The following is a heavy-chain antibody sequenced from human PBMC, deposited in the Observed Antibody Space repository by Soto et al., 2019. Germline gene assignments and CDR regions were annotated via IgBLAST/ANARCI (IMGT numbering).Heavy chain of an antibody. CDR3: ARAMYDFWSGYLYPDYYYYGMDV. CDR2: VYYSGST. J-gene: IGHJ6*02. CDR1: GGSISSYY. V-gene: IGHV4-59*01. D-gene: IGHD3-3*01. Sequence: TLSLTCTVSGGSISSYYWSWIRQPPGKGLEWIGYVYYSGSTNYNPSLKSRVTISVDTSKNQFSLKLSSVTAADTAVYYCARAMYDFWSGYLYPDYYYYGMDVWGQGTTVTVSS.